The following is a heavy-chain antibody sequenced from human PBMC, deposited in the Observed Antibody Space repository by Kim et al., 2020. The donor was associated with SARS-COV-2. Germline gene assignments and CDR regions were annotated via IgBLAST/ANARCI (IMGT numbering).Heavy chain of an antibody. CDR1: GYSFSNYG. J-gene: IGHJ4*01. CDR3: APYYDSNSYRGQWD. D-gene: IGHD3-22*01. Sequence: ASVKVSCKASGYSFSNYGLVWARQAPGQGLEWMGWISSNSGHTKYAQNVQGRVTMTTETSTNTGYMELSSLRSDDTAVYYCAPYYDSNSYRGQWDWGQG. CDR2: ISSNSGHT. V-gene: IGHV1-18*01.